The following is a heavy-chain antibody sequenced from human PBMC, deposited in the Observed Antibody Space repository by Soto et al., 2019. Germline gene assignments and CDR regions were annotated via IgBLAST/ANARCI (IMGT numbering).Heavy chain of an antibody. CDR2: ISYDGSNK. V-gene: IGHV3-30-3*01. Sequence: QVQLVESGGGVVQPGRSLRLSCAASGFTFSSYAMHWVRQAPGKGLEWVAVISYDGSNKDYADSVKGRFTISRDNYKNTLDLKMNSLRAEDTAVYYCARDAGSYDTPRGLVYWGQGTLVTVSS. CDR1: GFTFSSYA. D-gene: IGHD3-22*01. CDR3: ARDAGSYDTPRGLVY. J-gene: IGHJ4*02.